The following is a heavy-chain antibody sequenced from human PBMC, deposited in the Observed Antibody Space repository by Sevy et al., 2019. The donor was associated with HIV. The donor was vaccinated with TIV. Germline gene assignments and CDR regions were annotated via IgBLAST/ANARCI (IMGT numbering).Heavy chain of an antibody. CDR2: IEYDGSKK. J-gene: IGHJ4*02. D-gene: IGHD1-26*01. V-gene: IGHV3-30*04. Sequence: GGSLRLSCAASGFTFRSYAMHWVRQAPGKGLEWVALIEYDGSKKYYADSVKGRFTISRDNSKNTLYLQMNSLRAEDTATYYCARDRFSGRLDYWGQGTLVTVSS. CDR1: GFTFRSYA. CDR3: ARDRFSGRLDY.